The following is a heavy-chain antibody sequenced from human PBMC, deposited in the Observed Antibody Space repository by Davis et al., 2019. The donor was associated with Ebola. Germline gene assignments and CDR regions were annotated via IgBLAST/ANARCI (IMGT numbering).Heavy chain of an antibody. CDR1: GFTFSSYA. Sequence: GESLKISCAASGFTFSSYAMSWVRQAPGKGLEWVAFISYDGGNNYYADSVKGRFTMSRDTSKHTLYLQMDSLRAEDTAVYYCAKGSRGHSYGDGYDIWGQGTTVAVSS. D-gene: IGHD5-18*01. CDR3: AKGSRGHSYGDGYDI. J-gene: IGHJ3*02. V-gene: IGHV3-30*18. CDR2: ISYDGGNN.